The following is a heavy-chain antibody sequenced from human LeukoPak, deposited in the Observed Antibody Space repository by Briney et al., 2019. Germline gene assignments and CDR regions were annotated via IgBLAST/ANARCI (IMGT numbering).Heavy chain of an antibody. J-gene: IGHJ4*02. CDR1: GFTFSKYA. D-gene: IGHD4-17*01. CDR2: IRGSGGTT. Sequence: GGSLRLSCAASGFTFSKYAMSWVRQAPGKGLEWVSGIRGSGGTTYYADSVKGRFTISRDNSKNTLFLQMSSLRAEDTAVYYCGTHYGDTEVDYFDYWGQGTLVTVSS. V-gene: IGHV3-23*01. CDR3: GTHYGDTEVDYFDY.